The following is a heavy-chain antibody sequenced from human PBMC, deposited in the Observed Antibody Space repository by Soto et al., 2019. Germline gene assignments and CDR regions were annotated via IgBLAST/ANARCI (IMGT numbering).Heavy chain of an antibody. J-gene: IGHJ4*02. CDR1: GYTFTGYY. V-gene: IGHV1-2*02. D-gene: IGHD3-9*01. CDR3: ARDREVLRYFDWSAPGY. CDR2: INPNSGGT. Sequence: ASVKVSCKASGYTFTGYYMHWVRQAPGQGLEWMGWINPNSGGTNYAQKFQGRVTMTRDTSISTAYMELSRLRSDDTAVYYCARDREVLRYFDWSAPGYWGQGTLVTVSS.